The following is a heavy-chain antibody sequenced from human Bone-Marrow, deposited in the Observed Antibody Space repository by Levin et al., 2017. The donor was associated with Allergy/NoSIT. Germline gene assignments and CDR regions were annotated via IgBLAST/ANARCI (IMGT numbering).Heavy chain of an antibody. CDR2: IYSGGNT. CDR3: AGYTAGEH. CDR1: GSTVYNNY. V-gene: IGHV3-66*01. J-gene: IGHJ4*02. D-gene: IGHD5-18*01. Sequence: ASVKVSCAASGSTVYNNYMTWVRQAPGKGLEWVSLIYSGGNTRYADSLKGRFTISRDSSKNTLYLQMNSLRVEDTAVYYCAGYTAGEHWGQGALVIVSS.